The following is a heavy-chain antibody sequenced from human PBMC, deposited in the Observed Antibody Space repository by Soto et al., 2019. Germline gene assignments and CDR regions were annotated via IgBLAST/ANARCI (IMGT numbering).Heavy chain of an antibody. Sequence: GASVKVSCKASGYTFTSYVMHWVRQAPGQGLEWMGIINPSGGSTSYAQKFQGRVTMTRDTSTSTVYMELSSLRSEDTAVYYCARCRLRFDYMDVWGKGTTVTVSS. V-gene: IGHV1-46*03. CDR1: GYTFTSYV. CDR3: ARCRLRFDYMDV. J-gene: IGHJ6*03. CDR2: INPSGGST. D-gene: IGHD5-12*01.